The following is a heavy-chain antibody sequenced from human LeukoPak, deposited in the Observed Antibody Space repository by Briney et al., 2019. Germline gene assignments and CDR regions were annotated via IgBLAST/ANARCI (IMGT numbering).Heavy chain of an antibody. CDR3: AKDQIDYDSSFDY. CDR1: GFTFSTYP. CDR2: IDASGAYT. D-gene: IGHD3-22*01. Sequence: GGSLRLSCAASGFTFSTYPMGWVRQAPGKGLEWVSSIDASGAYTYYADSVKGRFTISRDNSKNTLYLQMNSLRAEDTAVYYCAKDQIDYDSSFDYWGQGTLVTVSS. V-gene: IGHV3-23*01. J-gene: IGHJ4*02.